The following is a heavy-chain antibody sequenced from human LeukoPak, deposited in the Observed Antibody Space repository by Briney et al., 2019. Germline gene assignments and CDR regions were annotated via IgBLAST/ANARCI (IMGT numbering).Heavy chain of an antibody. CDR2: ISYDGSNK. CDR3: ARGLEYYYDSSGYLYY. J-gene: IGHJ4*02. Sequence: AGGSLRLSCAASGFTFSSYAMHWVRQAPGKGLEWVAVISYDGSNKYYADSVKGRFTISRDNSKNTLYLQMNSLRAEDTAVYYCARGLEYYYDSSGYLYYWGQGTLVTVSS. CDR1: GFTFSSYA. D-gene: IGHD3-22*01. V-gene: IGHV3-30-3*01.